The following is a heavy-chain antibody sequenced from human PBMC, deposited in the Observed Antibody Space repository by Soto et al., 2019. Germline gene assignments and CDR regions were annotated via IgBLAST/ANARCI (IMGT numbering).Heavy chain of an antibody. CDR2: IDPSDSYT. V-gene: IGHV5-10-1*01. J-gene: IGHJ4*02. Sequence: GESLKISCKGSGYSFTSYWISCVRQMPGKGLEWMGRIDPSDSYTNYSPSFQGHVTISADKSISTAYLQMNSLRAEDTGVYYCARDHMTSWSTIDYWGQGTLVTVSS. CDR1: GYSFTSYW. CDR3: ARDHMTSWSTIDY. D-gene: IGHD1-26*01.